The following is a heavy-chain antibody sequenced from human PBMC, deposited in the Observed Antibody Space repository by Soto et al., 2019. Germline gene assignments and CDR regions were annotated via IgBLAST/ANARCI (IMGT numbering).Heavy chain of an antibody. CDR1: GFSLSTSEVG. D-gene: IGHD6-19*01. CDR3: AHAPGIAVTTNWFDP. CDR2: IYWDDDK. V-gene: IGHV2-5*02. Sequence: QITLKESGPTLVKPTQTLTLTCTFSGFSLSTSEVGVGWIRQPPGKALQWLALIYWDDDKRYSPSLKSRLTITKDTSKNQVVLTMNNMDPVDTATYYCAHAPGIAVTTNWFDPWGQGILVTVSS. J-gene: IGHJ5*02.